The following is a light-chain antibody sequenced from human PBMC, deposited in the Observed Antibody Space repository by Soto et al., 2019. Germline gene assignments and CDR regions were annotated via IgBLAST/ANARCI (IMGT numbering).Light chain of an antibody. Sequence: DIQMTQSPSSLSASVGDRVTITCRASQSINRYLNWYQQEPGRAPKFLISAASSLQSGVPSRFSGSGSGTDFTLTISSLQPEDFATYYCQQSYSTPFTFGQGTRLE. CDR2: AAS. CDR1: QSINRY. J-gene: IGKJ5*01. V-gene: IGKV1-39*01. CDR3: QQSYSTPFT.